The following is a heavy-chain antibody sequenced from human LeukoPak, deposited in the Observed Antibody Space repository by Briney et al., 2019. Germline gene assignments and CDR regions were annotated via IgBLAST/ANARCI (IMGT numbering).Heavy chain of an antibody. CDR1: GYTFTSFG. J-gene: IGHJ6*02. Sequence: ASVNVSCKASGYTFTSFGISWVRQAPGQGLEWMGWVSTYNGNTNYVQKLQGRVTMTTDTSTSTAYMELRSLRSDDSAVYYCVRNTIFGFGMDVWGQGTTVTVSS. CDR2: VSTYNGNT. V-gene: IGHV1-18*01. CDR3: VRNTIFGFGMDV. D-gene: IGHD3-3*01.